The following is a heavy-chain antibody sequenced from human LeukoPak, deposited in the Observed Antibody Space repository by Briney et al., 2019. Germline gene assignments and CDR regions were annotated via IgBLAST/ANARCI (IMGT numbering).Heavy chain of an antibody. CDR3: AKTLWFGEFGVDY. V-gene: IGHV3-30*02. D-gene: IGHD3-10*01. CDR1: GFTFSSYG. J-gene: IGHJ4*02. Sequence: GGSLRLSCVASGFTFSSYGMHWVRQAPGKGLEWVAFIRYDGSNKYYADSVKGRFTISRDNSKNTLYLQMNSLRAEDTAVYYCAKTLWFGEFGVDYWGQGTLVTVSS. CDR2: IRYDGSNK.